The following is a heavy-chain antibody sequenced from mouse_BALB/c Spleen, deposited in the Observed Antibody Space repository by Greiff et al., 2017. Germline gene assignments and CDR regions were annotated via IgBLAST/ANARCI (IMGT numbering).Heavy chain of an antibody. CDR2: IDPENGDT. Sequence: VQLKQSGAELVRSGASVKLSCTASGFNIKDYYMHWVKQRPEQGLEWIGWIDPENGDTEYAPKFQGKATMTADTSSNTAYLQLSSLTSEDTAVYYGKETGARAWFAYWGQGTLVTVSA. CDR3: KETGARAWFAY. D-gene: IGHD4-1*01. J-gene: IGHJ3*01. CDR1: GFNIKDYY. V-gene: IGHV14-4*02.